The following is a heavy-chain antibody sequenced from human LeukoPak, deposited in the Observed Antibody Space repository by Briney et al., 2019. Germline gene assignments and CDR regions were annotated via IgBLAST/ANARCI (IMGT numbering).Heavy chain of an antibody. Sequence: SGGSLRLSCAASGFTFSDYWTHWVRQAPGKGLVWVSRINPDGSSASYADSVKGRFTISRDNAKNTLYLQMNSLRAEDTAVYYCARFKVTVTSIPWGQGALVTVSS. J-gene: IGHJ5*02. CDR1: GFTFSDYW. CDR2: INPDGSSA. V-gene: IGHV3-74*01. D-gene: IGHD4-11*01. CDR3: ARFKVTVTSIP.